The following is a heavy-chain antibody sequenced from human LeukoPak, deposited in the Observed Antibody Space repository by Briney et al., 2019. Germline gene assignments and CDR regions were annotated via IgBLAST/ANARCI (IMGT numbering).Heavy chain of an antibody. Sequence: GGSLRLSCAASGFTFDDYAMHWVRQAPGKGLEWVSGISWNSGSIGYADSVKGRFTISRDNAKNSLYLQMNSLRAEDTALYYCGRGGFLDYWGQGTLVTVSS. CDR2: ISWNSGSI. J-gene: IGHJ4*02. D-gene: IGHD2-15*01. CDR1: GFTFDDYA. CDR3: GRGGFLDY. V-gene: IGHV3-9*01.